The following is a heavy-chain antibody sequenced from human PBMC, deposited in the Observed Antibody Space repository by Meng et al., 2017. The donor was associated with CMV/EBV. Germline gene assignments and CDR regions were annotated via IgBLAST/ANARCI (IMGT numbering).Heavy chain of an antibody. D-gene: IGHD4-11*01. CDR3: ARGPLGEYSNYDAP. V-gene: IGHV1-2*02. Sequence: QVPLVQSGGAGKEPGASAKVFCKASGDTFTGYCMHWVRQGHGPGNEWMGRINPNSGGTNYAQKFQGRVTMTTDTSISTAYMELSRLRSDATAVYYCARGPLGEYSNYDAPWGQGTLVTVSS. J-gene: IGHJ5*02. CDR1: GDTFTGYC. CDR2: INPNSGGT.